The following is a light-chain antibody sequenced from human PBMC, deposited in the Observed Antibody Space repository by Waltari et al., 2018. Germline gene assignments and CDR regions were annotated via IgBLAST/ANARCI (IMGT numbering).Light chain of an antibody. CDR3: QQYDNLPIT. CDR2: DES. J-gene: IGKJ5*01. V-gene: IGKV1-33*01. CDR1: QDISNY. Sequence: DIQMTQSPSSLSASVGDRVPITCQASQDISNYLNWYQQKPGKAPNLLIYDESTLETGVPSTFSGSGSGTNFTFTISSLQPEDIATFYCQQYDNLPITFGQGTRLEIK.